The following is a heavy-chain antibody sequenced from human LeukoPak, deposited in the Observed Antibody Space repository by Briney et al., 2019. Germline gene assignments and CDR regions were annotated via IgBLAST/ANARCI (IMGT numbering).Heavy chain of an antibody. V-gene: IGHV3-30*04. CDR3: ARDRNAPAKYFFGN. CDR2: ISNDGRDK. CDR1: GFTFNSYA. D-gene: IGHD1-1*01. Sequence: GGSLRLSCAVSGFTFNSYAMHWARQAPGKGLEWVALISNDGRDKHHADSVKGRFTISRDNSKNTLYLQMNSLRAEDTAVYYCARDRNAPAKYFFGNWGQGTLVTVSS. J-gene: IGHJ4*02.